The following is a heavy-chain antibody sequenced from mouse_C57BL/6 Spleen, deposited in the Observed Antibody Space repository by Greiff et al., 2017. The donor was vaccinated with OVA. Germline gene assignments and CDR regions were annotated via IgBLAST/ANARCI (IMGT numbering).Heavy chain of an antibody. CDR2: ISSGGDYI. D-gene: IGHD2-4*01. J-gene: IGHJ4*01. CDR1: GFTFSSYA. Sequence: EVKLMESGEGLVKPGGSLKLSCAASGFTFSSYAMSWVRQTPEKRLEWVAYISSGGDYIYYADTVKGRFTISRDNARNTLYLQMSSLKSEDTAMYYCTRVYYDYAMDYWGQGTSVTVSS. CDR3: TRVYYDYAMDY. V-gene: IGHV5-9-1*02.